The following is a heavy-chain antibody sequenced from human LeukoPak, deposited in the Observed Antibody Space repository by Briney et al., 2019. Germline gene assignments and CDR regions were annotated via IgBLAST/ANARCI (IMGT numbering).Heavy chain of an antibody. CDR2: INPNSGGT. D-gene: IGHD3-22*01. CDR3: ARGSAAYYYDSSGPFDY. V-gene: IGHV1-2*02. Sequence: ASVKVSCTASGYTFTGYYMLWVRQAPGQGLEWMGWINPNSGGTNYAQKLQGRVTMTRDTSISTAYMELSRLRSDDTAVYYCARGSAAYYYDSSGPFDYWGQGTLVTVSS. CDR1: GYTFTGYY. J-gene: IGHJ4*02.